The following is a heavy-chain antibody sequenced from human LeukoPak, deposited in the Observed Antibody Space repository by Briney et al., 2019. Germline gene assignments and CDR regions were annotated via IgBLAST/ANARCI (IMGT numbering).Heavy chain of an antibody. CDR3: ARGLITIFGVINNWFDP. D-gene: IGHD3-3*01. Sequence: SQTLSLTCAISGDSVSSNSAAWNWIRQSPSSGLEWLGRTYYRSKWYNDYAVSVKSRITINPDTSKNQFSLQLNSVTPEDTAVYYCARGLITIFGVINNWFDPWGQGTLVTVSS. CDR1: GDSVSSNSAA. V-gene: IGHV6-1*01. J-gene: IGHJ5*02. CDR2: TYYRSKWYN.